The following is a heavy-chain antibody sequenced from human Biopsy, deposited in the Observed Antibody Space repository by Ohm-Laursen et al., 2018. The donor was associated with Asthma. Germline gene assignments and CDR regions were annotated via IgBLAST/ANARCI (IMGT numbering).Heavy chain of an antibody. CDR2: IYHSGST. D-gene: IGHD5-24*01. V-gene: IGHV4-30-2*01. CDR1: GGSISSGGYS. J-gene: IGHJ4*02. CDR3: ARVKDGYNFDY. Sequence: PSETLSLTCAVSGGSISSGGYSWSWLRKPPGKGLEWIGCIYHSGSTYYNPSLKSRVTISVDSSKNQFSLKLSSVNAADTAVYYCARVKDGYNFDYWGQGTLVTVSS.